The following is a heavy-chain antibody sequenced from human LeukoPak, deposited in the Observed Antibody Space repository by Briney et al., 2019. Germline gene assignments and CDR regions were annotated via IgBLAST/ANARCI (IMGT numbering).Heavy chain of an antibody. Sequence: SGGSLRLSCAASGFTFSSNAMSWVRQAPGKGLEWVSAISGSGGSTYYADSVKGRFTISRDNSKNTLYLQMNSLRAEDTAVYYCAKDAVVALDYGMDVWGQGTTVTVSS. J-gene: IGHJ6*02. V-gene: IGHV3-23*01. D-gene: IGHD3-22*01. CDR1: GFTFSSNA. CDR2: ISGSGGST. CDR3: AKDAVVALDYGMDV.